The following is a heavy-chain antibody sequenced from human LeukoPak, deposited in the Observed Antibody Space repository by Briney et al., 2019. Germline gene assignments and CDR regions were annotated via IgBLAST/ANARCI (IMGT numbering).Heavy chain of an antibody. CDR1: GFTFSSYS. CDR2: ISSSSSTI. Sequence: GGSLRLSCAASGFTFSSYSMNWVRQAPGKGLEWVSYISSSSSTIYYADSVKGRFTISRDNAKNSLYLQMNSLSAEDTAVYYCAREIIGGASFLDYWGQGTLVTVSS. J-gene: IGHJ4*02. CDR3: AREIIGGASFLDY. V-gene: IGHV3-48*04. D-gene: IGHD1-26*01.